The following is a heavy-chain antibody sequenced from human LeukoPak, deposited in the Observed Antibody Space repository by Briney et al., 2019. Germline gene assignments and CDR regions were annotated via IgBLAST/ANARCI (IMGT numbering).Heavy chain of an antibody. CDR1: GFTFSSYS. Sequence: GGSLRLSCAASGFTFSSYSMNWVRQAPGKGLEWVSYISSSSSTIYYADSVKGRFTISRDNAKNSLYLQMNSLRAEDTAVYCCARERSTMVRGVIINYFDYWGQGTLVTVSS. J-gene: IGHJ4*02. CDR3: ARERSTMVRGVIINYFDY. V-gene: IGHV3-48*01. CDR2: ISSSSSTI. D-gene: IGHD3-10*01.